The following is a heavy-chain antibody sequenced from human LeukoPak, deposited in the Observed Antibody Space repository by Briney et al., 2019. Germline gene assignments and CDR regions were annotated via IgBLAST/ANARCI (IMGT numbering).Heavy chain of an antibody. D-gene: IGHD1-1*01. CDR1: GGSISSSSYY. J-gene: IGHJ4*02. Sequence: PSETLSLTCTVSGGSISSSSYYWGWIRQPPGKGLEWIGSIYYSGGTYYSPSLRSRVTISVDTSKNRFSLRLSSVTAADTAVYYCPSNWNDAESPVSSPYFDYWGQGTLVTVSS. CDR2: IYYSGGT. V-gene: IGHV4-39*01. CDR3: PSNWNDAESPVSSPYFDY.